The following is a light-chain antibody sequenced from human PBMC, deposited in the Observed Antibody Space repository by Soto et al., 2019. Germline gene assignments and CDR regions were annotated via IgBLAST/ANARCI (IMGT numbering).Light chain of an antibody. J-gene: IGLJ2*01. CDR3: STWDYSLSGEV. CDR2: DNN. V-gene: IGLV1-51*01. CDR1: SSNIGNNY. Sequence: QSVLTQPPSVSASPGQKVTISCSGSSSNIGNNYVSWYQQLPGTAPKLLIYDNNKRPSGIPDRFSGSKSGTSGPLDITGLQTGDEADYYCSTWDYSLSGEVFGGGTQLTVL.